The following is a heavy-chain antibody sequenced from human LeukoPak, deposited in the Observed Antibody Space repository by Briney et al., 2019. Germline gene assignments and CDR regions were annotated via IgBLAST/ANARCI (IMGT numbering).Heavy chain of an antibody. Sequence: GASVKVSCKASGGTFSSCAIGWVRHAPGQGLEWTGGIIPIFGTANYAQKFQGRVTITTDESTSTAYMELSSLRSEDTAVYYCARDPGGSCYGGCSEYFQHWGQGTLVTVSS. J-gene: IGHJ1*01. CDR1: GGTFSSCA. CDR3: ARDPGGSCYGGCSEYFQH. D-gene: IGHD2-15*01. CDR2: IIPIFGTA. V-gene: IGHV1-69*05.